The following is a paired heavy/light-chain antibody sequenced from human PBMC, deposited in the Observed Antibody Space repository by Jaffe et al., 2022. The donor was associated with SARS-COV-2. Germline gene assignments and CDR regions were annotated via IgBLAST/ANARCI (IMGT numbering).Light chain of an antibody. CDR3: GTWDSTLSAVL. Sequence: QSVLTQPPSVSAAPGQRVTISCSGSSSNIGNNLVSWYQQLPGTAPKLLIYENNKRPSGIPDRFSGSKSGTSATLGITGLQTGDEADYYCGTWDSTLSAVLFGGGTKLTVL. V-gene: IGLV1-51*02. CDR1: SSNIGNNL. J-gene: IGLJ2*01. CDR2: ENN.
Heavy chain of an antibody. CDR3: ARHPYLTAPFDY. Sequence: EVQLVQSGAEVKKPGEFLRISCKGSGYSFTNYWITWVRQMPGRGLEWMGGIDPTDSYVNYSPSFQGHVTISADRSISTAYLQWSSLKASDTAIYYCARHPYLTAPFDYWGQGALVTVSS. CDR1: GYSFTNYW. V-gene: IGHV5-10-1*03. J-gene: IGHJ4*02. CDR2: IDPTDSYV.